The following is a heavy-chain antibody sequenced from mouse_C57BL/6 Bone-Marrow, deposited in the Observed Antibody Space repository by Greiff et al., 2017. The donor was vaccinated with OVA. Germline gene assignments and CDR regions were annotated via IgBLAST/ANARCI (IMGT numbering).Heavy chain of an antibody. CDR2: FYTGSGSI. CDR3: ARHEDLLWSFDY. Sequence: QVQLKQSGAELVKPGASVKLSCKASGYTFTEYTIHWVKQRSGQGLEWIGWFYTGSGSIKYNEKFKDKATLTADKSSSTVFMELRRLTSEDSAVNFCARHEDLLWSFDYWGQGTTLTVSS. J-gene: IGHJ2*01. V-gene: IGHV1-62-2*01. CDR1: GYTFTEYT. D-gene: IGHD2-1*01.